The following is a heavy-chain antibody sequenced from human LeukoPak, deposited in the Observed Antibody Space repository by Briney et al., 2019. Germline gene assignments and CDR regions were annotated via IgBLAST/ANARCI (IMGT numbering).Heavy chain of an antibody. CDR1: RYSFTSYW. CDR3: ARGKEDIVVVVAATGGYHFDY. D-gene: IGHD2-15*01. CDR2: IYPGDSDT. Sequence: GESLQIPCKGSRYSFTSYWIGWVRQLPGKGLEWMGIIYPGDSDTRYSPSFQGQVTISADKSISTAYLQWSSLKASDTAMYYCARGKEDIVVVVAATGGYHFDYWGQGTLVTVSS. V-gene: IGHV5-51*01. J-gene: IGHJ4*02.